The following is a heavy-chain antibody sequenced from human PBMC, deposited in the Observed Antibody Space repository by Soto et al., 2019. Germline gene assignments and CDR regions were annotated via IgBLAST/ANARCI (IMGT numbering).Heavy chain of an antibody. J-gene: IGHJ4*02. V-gene: IGHV4-30-4*01. D-gene: IGHD6-13*01. CDR2: IYYSGST. CDR3: ASRHSSPYFDY. Sequence: QVQLQESGPGLVKPSQTLSLTCTVSGGSISSGDYYWSWIRQPPGKGLEWIGSIYYSGSTYYNPSLKXRXTXAXXTSKNQFSLTLNSVTAADTAVYYCASRHSSPYFDYWGQGTLVTVSS. CDR1: GGSISSGDYY.